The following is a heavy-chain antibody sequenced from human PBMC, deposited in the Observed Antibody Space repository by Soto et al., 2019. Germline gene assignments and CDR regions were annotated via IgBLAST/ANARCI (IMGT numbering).Heavy chain of an antibody. CDR1: GGSFSGYY. D-gene: IGHD6-6*01. V-gene: IGHV4-34*01. J-gene: IGHJ6*02. Sequence: SETLSLTCTIYGGSFSGYYWSWIRQPPGKGLEWIGEINHSGSTNYSPSLKRRVSISVDTSKDKFSLNLSSVTAADTAVYYCASGKTRTARPSLRYYYYYGLDVWGQGTTVTVSS. CDR3: ASGKTRTARPSLRYYYYYGLDV. CDR2: INHSGST.